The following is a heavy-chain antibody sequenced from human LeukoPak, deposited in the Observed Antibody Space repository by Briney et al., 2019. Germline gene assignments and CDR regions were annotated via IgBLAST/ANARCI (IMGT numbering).Heavy chain of an antibody. CDR2: IWYDGSNK. Sequence: GGSLRLSCAASGFTFSSYGMHWVRQAPGKGLEGVAVIWYDGSNKYYADSVRGRYTISRDNSKNTLYLQMNSLRAEDTAVYYCARGTHNFDYWGQGTLVTVSS. V-gene: IGHV3-33*01. CDR1: GFTFSSYG. J-gene: IGHJ4*02. D-gene: IGHD1-7*01. CDR3: ARGTHNFDY.